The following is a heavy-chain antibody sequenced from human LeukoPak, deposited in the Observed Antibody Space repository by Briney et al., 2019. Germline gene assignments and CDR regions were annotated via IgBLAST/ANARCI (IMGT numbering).Heavy chain of an antibody. V-gene: IGHV4-59*08. D-gene: IGHD3-10*01. CDR1: GGSISSYY. J-gene: IGHJ6*02. CDR3: ARYGSGCYSFGMDV. CDR2: IYYSGST. Sequence: SETLSLTCTVSGGSISSYYWSWIRQPPGKGLEWIGYIYYSGSTNYNPSLKSRVTISVDTSKNQFSLKLSSVTAADTAVYYCARYGSGCYSFGMDVWGQGTTVTVSS.